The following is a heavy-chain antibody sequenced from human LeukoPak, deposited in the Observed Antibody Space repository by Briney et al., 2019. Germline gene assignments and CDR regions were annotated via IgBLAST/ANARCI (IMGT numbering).Heavy chain of an antibody. Sequence: GGSLRLSCAASGFTFSSYSMNWVRQAPGKGLEWVSSISSSSSYIYYADSVKGRFTISRDNAKNTLYLQMNSLRAEDTAVYYCAHLRSNYYDSSGPESTFDYWGQGTLVTVSS. CDR2: ISSSSSYI. D-gene: IGHD3-22*01. V-gene: IGHV3-21*01. J-gene: IGHJ4*02. CDR3: AHLRSNYYDSSGPESTFDY. CDR1: GFTFSSYS.